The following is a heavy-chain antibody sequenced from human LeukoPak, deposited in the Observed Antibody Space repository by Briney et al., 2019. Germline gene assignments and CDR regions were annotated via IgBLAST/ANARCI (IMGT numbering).Heavy chain of an antibody. D-gene: IGHD1-26*01. Sequence: GGSLRLSCAASGFTFSDYNMNWVRQAPGKGLEWVSSITSSSSYIYYADSVKGRFTISRDNAKNSLYLHINSLRAEDTAVYYCARDPYSDSYVDYYYYYYMDVWGKGTTVTISS. CDR3: ARDPYSDSYVDYYYYYYMDV. CDR2: ITSSSSYI. J-gene: IGHJ6*03. CDR1: GFTFSDYN. V-gene: IGHV3-21*01.